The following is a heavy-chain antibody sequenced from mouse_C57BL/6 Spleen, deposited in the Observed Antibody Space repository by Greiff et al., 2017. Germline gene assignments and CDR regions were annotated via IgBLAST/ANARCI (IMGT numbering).Heavy chain of an antibody. CDR1: GFNIKDDY. Sequence: VQLKESGAELVRPGASVKLSCTASGFNIKDDYMHWVKQRPEQGLEWIGWIDPENGDTEYASKFQGKATITADTSSNTAYLQLSSLTSEDTAVYYCTFYDGYAMDYWGQGTSGTVSS. D-gene: IGHD2-12*01. J-gene: IGHJ4*01. CDR3: TFYDGYAMDY. V-gene: IGHV14-4*01. CDR2: IDPENGDT.